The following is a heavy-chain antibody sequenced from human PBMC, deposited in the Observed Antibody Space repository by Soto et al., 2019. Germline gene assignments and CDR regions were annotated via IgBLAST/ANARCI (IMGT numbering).Heavy chain of an antibody. CDR2: ISAYNGNT. V-gene: IGHV1-18*01. D-gene: IGHD6-6*01. J-gene: IGHJ4*02. Sequence: QVQLVQSGAEVKKPGASVKVSCKASGYTFTSYGISWVRQAPGQGLEWMGWISAYNGNTNYAQKLQGRVTMTTDTSTTTAYMELRSLRSDDTAVYYCASGKIAARRVGPELELDYWGQGTLVTVSS. CDR1: GYTFTSYG. CDR3: ASGKIAARRVGPELELDY.